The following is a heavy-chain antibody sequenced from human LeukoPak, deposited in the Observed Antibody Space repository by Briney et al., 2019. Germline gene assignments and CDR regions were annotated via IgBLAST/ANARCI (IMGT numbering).Heavy chain of an antibody. CDR1: GYSFTGYY. CDR2: INPNTCAT. CDR3: ARDYGIAAAGNLDY. Sequence: ASVKVSCKASGYSFTGYYMHWVRQAPGEGLEWLAWINPNTCATQYLEQYQGSVTVTRDKSISTAYMELTWLRYDDTAVYYCARDYGIAAAGNLDYWGQGTLVTVSS. V-gene: IGHV1-2*02. D-gene: IGHD6-13*01. J-gene: IGHJ4*02.